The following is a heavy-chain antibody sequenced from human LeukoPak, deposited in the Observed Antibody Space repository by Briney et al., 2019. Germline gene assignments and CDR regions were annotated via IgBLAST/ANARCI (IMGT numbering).Heavy chain of an antibody. CDR1: GGSISSGDYY. V-gene: IGHV4-30-4*01. J-gene: IGHJ4*02. CDR3: ARGAGYYDSSGYSPLHFDY. CDR2: IYYSGST. Sequence: PSETLSLTCTVSGGSISSGDYYWSWIRQPPGKGLEWIGYIYYSGSTYYNPSLKSRVTISVDTSKNQFSLKLSSVTAADTAVYYCARGAGYYDSSGYSPLHFDYWGQGTLVTVSS. D-gene: IGHD3-22*01.